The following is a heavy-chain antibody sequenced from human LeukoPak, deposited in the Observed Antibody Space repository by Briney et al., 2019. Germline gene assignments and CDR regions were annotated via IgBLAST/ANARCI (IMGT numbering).Heavy chain of an antibody. CDR1: GFMFRSYG. V-gene: IGHV3-33*08. Sequence: GRSLRLSCAASGFMFRSYGMHWVRQAPGKGLEWVAVIWYDGSNKYYTDSVKGRFTISRDNSNNTLYLQMNSLRVEDTAVYYCARGHVRGYSYGFGYWGQGSLATVSS. CDR3: ARGHVRGYSYGFGY. J-gene: IGHJ4*02. CDR2: IWYDGSNK. D-gene: IGHD5-18*01.